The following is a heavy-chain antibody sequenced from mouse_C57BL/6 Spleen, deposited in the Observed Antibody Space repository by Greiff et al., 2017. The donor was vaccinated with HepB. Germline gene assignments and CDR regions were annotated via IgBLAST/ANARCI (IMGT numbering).Heavy chain of an antibody. CDR3: ASPAYYSNYDYYAMDY. CDR2: IYPGDGDT. D-gene: IGHD2-5*01. Sequence: VKLQESGPELVKPGASVKISCKASGYAFSSSWMNWVKQRPGKGLEWIGRIYPGDGDTNYNGKFKGKASLTADKSSSTAYMQLSSLTSVVSAVYFCASPAYYSNYDYYAMDYWGQGTSVTVSS. J-gene: IGHJ4*01. CDR1: GYAFSSSW. V-gene: IGHV1-82*01.